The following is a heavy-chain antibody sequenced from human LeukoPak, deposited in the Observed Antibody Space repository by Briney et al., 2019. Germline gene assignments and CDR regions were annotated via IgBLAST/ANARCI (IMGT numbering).Heavy chain of an antibody. Sequence: GGSLRLSCAASGFTFSSYAMSWVRQAPGKGLEWVSAISGSGGSTYYADSVKGRFTISRDNSKNTLYLQMNSLRAEDTAVYYCAKGRITIVRGVTEFDYWGQGTLVTVSS. CDR2: ISGSGGST. D-gene: IGHD3-10*01. CDR1: GFTFSSYA. J-gene: IGHJ4*02. CDR3: AKGRITIVRGVTEFDY. V-gene: IGHV3-23*01.